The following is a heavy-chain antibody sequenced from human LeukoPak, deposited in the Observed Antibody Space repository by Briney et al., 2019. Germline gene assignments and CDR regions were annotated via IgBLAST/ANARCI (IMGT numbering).Heavy chain of an antibody. CDR1: GGSISSSSYY. Sequence: SETLSLTCTVSGGSISSSSYYWGWIRQPPGKGLEWIGSIYYSGSTYYNPSLKSRVTISVDTSKNQFSLKLSSVTAAGTAVYYCARHRSSWSHYYYYMDVWGKGTTVTVSS. D-gene: IGHD6-13*01. V-gene: IGHV4-39*01. CDR2: IYYSGST. CDR3: ARHRSSWSHYYYYMDV. J-gene: IGHJ6*03.